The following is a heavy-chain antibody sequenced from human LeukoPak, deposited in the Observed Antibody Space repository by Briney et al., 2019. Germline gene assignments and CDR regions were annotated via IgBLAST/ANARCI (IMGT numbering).Heavy chain of an antibody. D-gene: IGHD3-22*01. CDR1: GYSFTSYW. J-gene: IGHJ5*02. Sequence: GESLKISCKGSGYSFTSYWIGWVRQMPGKGLEWMGIIYPGDSDTRYSPSFQGQVTISADKSISAAYLQWSSLKASDTAMYYCARLTYDSSGHDWFDPWGQGTLVTVSS. CDR3: ARLTYDSSGHDWFDP. V-gene: IGHV5-51*01. CDR2: IYPGDSDT.